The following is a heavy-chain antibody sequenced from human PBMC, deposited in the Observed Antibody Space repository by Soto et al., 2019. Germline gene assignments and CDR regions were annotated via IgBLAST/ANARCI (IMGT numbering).Heavy chain of an antibody. CDR2: IYYSGST. Sequence: SETLSLTCTVSGGSISSSSYYWGWIRQPPGKGLEWIGSIYYSGSTYYNPSLKRRVTISVDTSKNQFSLKLSSVTAADTAVYYCARHEVVVVPAAIDYWGQGTLVTVSS. D-gene: IGHD2-2*01. J-gene: IGHJ4*02. CDR3: ARHEVVVVPAAIDY. V-gene: IGHV4-39*01. CDR1: GGSISSSSYY.